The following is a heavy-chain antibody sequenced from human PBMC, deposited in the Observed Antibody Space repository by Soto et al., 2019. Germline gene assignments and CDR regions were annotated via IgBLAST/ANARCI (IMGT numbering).Heavy chain of an antibody. J-gene: IGHJ4*02. D-gene: IGHD3-9*01. CDR1: GYTFTSYD. CDR2: MNPNSGNT. V-gene: IGHV1-8*01. CDR3: ARGQYYDILTGYYDY. Sequence: GASVKVSCKASGYTFTSYDINWVRQATGRGLEWMGWMNPNSGNTGYAQKFQGRVTMTRNTSISTAYMELSSLRSEDTAAYYCARGQYYDILTGYYDYWGQGTLVTVSS.